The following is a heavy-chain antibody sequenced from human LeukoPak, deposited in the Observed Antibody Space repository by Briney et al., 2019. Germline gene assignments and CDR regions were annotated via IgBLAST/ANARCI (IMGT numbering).Heavy chain of an antibody. CDR2: ISGSGGST. CDR1: GFTFSSYA. Sequence: GGSLRLSCAASGFTFSSYAMSWVRQAPGKGLEWVSAISGSGGSTYYADSVKGRFTISRDNLKNTVSLQMNNLRVEDTAVYYCAKGGLGYCSGGSCSYADNWGQGTLVTVSS. V-gene: IGHV3-23*01. D-gene: IGHD2-15*01. J-gene: IGHJ4*02. CDR3: AKGGLGYCSGGSCSYADN.